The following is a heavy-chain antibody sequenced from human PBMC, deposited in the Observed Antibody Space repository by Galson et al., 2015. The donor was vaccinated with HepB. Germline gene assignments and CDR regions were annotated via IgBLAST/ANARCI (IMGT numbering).Heavy chain of an antibody. CDR3: AKGLPLRDSHSYYNGMDV. CDR2: ISGRGSNI. D-gene: IGHD5-12*01. CDR1: GFTFSHYG. Sequence: SLRLSCAASGFTFSHYGMNWVRQAPGKGLEWVSFISGRGSNIYYVDSVKGRSSISGDNTKNILYLHMHSLRAEDTAVSYCAKGLPLRDSHSYYNGMDVWGQGTTVTVPS. J-gene: IGHJ6*02. V-gene: IGHV3-23*01.